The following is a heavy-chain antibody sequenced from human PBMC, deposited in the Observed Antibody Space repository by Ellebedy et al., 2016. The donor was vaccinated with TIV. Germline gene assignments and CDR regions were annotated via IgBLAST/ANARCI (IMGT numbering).Heavy chain of an antibody. Sequence: PGGSLRLSCAAPGFTVSSNYMSWVRQAPGKGLEWVSVIYSGGSTYYADSVKGRFTISRDNSKNTLYLQMNSLRAEDTAVYYCARGYSSSWYESYYGMDVWGQGTTVTVSS. CDR2: IYSGGST. D-gene: IGHD6-13*01. J-gene: IGHJ6*02. CDR1: GFTVSSNY. V-gene: IGHV3-53*01. CDR3: ARGYSSSWYESYYGMDV.